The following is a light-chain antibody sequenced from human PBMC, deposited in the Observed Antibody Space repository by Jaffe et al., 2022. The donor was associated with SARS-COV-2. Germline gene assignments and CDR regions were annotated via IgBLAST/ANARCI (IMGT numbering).Light chain of an antibody. Sequence: QSALTQPASVSGSPGQSITISCTGTSSDVGGYKDVSWYQQHPGKAPKLMIYDVSNRPSGVSNRFSGSKSGNTASLTISGLQAEDEADYYCSSHISINTPWVFGGGTKLTVL. J-gene: IGLJ3*02. CDR1: SSDVGGYKD. V-gene: IGLV2-14*03. CDR3: SSHISINTPWV. CDR2: DVS.